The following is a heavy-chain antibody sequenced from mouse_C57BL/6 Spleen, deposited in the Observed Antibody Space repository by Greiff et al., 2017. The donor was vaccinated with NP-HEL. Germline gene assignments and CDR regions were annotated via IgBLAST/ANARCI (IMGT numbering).Heavy chain of an antibody. J-gene: IGHJ3*01. D-gene: IGHD2-4*01. CDR2: IYPSDSET. CDR3: ARPYYDSAWFAY. Sequence: VQLQQPGAELVRPGSSVKLSCKASGYTFTSYWMDWVKQRPGQGLEWIGNIYPSDSETHYNQKFKDKATLTVDKSSSTAYMQLSSLTSEDSAVYYCARPYYDSAWFAYWGQGTLVTVSA. CDR1: GYTFTSYW. V-gene: IGHV1-61*01.